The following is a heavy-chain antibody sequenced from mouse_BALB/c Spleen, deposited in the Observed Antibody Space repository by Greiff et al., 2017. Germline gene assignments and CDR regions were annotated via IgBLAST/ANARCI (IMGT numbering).Heavy chain of an antibody. CDR3: TRGRNTTVLDY. Sequence: DVLLVESGGGLVKPGGSLKLSCAASGFTFSSYTMSWVRQTPEKRLEWVASISSGGSTYYPDSVKGRFTISRDNARNILYLQMSSLRSEDTAMYYCTRGRNTTVLDYWGQGTTLTVSS. J-gene: IGHJ2*01. V-gene: IGHV5-6-5*01. D-gene: IGHD1-1*01. CDR2: ISSGGST. CDR1: GFTFSSYT.